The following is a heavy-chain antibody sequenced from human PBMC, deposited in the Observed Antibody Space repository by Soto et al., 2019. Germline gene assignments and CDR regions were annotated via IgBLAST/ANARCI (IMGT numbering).Heavy chain of an antibody. CDR3: ARGRYYGMDV. J-gene: IGHJ6*02. CDR1: GFKFGGYW. CDR2: SNSDGSST. Sequence: GGSLRLSCSASGFKFGGYWMHWVRQAPGKGLVWVSRSNSDGSSTTYADSVKGRFTISRDNAKNTLHLQMNSLRAEDTAVYFCARGRYYGMDVWGQGTTVTVSS. V-gene: IGHV3-74*03.